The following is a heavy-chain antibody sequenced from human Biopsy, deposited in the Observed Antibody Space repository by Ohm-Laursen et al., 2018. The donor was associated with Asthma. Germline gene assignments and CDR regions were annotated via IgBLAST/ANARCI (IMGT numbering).Heavy chain of an antibody. CDR3: ARGISRVTGLFDHFDS. Sequence: SDTLSLTCTVSGASITSSAYYWGWIRQPPGKGLGWIGSMYYGETNYYSPSLKSRVTISVDTSKNQFSLKLRSVTAADAAVYYCARGISRVTGLFDHFDSWGQGTLVAVSS. D-gene: IGHD2-21*02. V-gene: IGHV4-39*07. CDR1: GASITSSAYY. CDR2: MYYGETN. J-gene: IGHJ4*02.